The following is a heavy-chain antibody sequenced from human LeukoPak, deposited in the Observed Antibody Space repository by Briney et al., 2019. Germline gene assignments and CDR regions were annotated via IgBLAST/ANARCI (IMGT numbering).Heavy chain of an antibody. CDR3: ARDGVRGDSYGYYRPYFDY. J-gene: IGHJ4*02. V-gene: IGHV1-2*02. CDR1: GYTFTGYY. CDR2: INPNSGGT. D-gene: IGHD5-18*01. Sequence: ASVKVSCKASGYTFTGYYMHWVGQAPGQGLEWMGWINPNSGGTNYAQKFQGRVTMTRDTSISTAYMELSRLRSDDTAVYYCARDGVRGDSYGYYRPYFDYWGQGTLVTVSS.